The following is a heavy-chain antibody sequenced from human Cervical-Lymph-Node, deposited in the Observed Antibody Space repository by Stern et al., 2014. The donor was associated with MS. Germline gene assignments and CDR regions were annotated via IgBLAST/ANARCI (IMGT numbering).Heavy chain of an antibody. CDR2: IKWDGGST. V-gene: IGHV3-20*04. Sequence: EVQLVESGGGVVRPGGSLRLSCAASGFPFEDYGMRWVRQTPGKGLAWVSSIKWDGGSTGYADSGKGRFTISRDNAKNSLYLQMNSLRAEDTALYYCTRGRYNWNYDVFDIWGQGTMVTVSS. CDR3: TRGRYNWNYDVFDI. J-gene: IGHJ3*02. CDR1: GFPFEDYG. D-gene: IGHD1-7*01.